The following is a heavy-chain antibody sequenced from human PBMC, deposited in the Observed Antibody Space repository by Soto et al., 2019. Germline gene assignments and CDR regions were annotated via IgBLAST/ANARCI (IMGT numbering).Heavy chain of an antibody. CDR1: GGTFSNYP. CDR3: ARGLYCGGGCYSHFDY. Sequence: VQLVQSGAEVKKPGSSVKVSCKASGGTFSNYPFIWVRQAPGQGLDWMGGIIPIFGTTDYGQRFQGRVTITADESMNTAYMELSSLRSDDTAVYYCARGLYCGGGCYSHFDYWGQGTLVTVSS. J-gene: IGHJ4*02. D-gene: IGHD2-21*02. V-gene: IGHV1-69*01. CDR2: IIPIFGTT.